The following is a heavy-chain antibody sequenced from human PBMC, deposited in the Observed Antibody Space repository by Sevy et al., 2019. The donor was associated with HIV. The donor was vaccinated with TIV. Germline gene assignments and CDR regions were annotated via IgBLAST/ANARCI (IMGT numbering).Heavy chain of an antibody. Sequence: GGSLRLSCAASGFTFSSYSMNWVRQAPGKGLEWVSYISSSSSTIYYADSVKGRFTISRDNAKNSLYLQMNSLRDEDTAVDYCARAGVAYSSSWYYFDYWGQGTLVTVFS. J-gene: IGHJ4*02. V-gene: IGHV3-48*02. CDR2: ISSSSSTI. CDR3: ARAGVAYSSSWYYFDY. D-gene: IGHD6-13*01. CDR1: GFTFSSYS.